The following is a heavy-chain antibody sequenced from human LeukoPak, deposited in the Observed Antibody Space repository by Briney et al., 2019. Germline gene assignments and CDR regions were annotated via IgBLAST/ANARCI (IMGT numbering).Heavy chain of an antibody. J-gene: IGHJ6*02. Sequence: GGSLRLSCAASGFTFRKHYMSWIRQAPGRGPEWVAYIGASGSTIYYRDSVNGRFTTSRDNAKNSLHLQMNSLRAEDTAVYYCAKDLREWYYDPNGNYFSYGMDVWGQGTTVVVSS. CDR1: GFTFRKHY. CDR3: AKDLREWYYDPNGNYFSYGMDV. CDR2: IGASGSTI. V-gene: IGHV3-11*01. D-gene: IGHD3-22*01.